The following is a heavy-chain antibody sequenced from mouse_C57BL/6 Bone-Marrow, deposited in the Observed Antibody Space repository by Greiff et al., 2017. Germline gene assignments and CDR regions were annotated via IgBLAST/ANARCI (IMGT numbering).Heavy chain of an antibody. V-gene: IGHV1-64*01. CDR2: IHPNSGST. CDR3: ARGSSYGGYYFDY. CDR1: GYTFTSYW. D-gene: IGHD1-1*01. J-gene: IGHJ2*01. Sequence: QVQLQQPGAELVKPGASVKLSCKASGYTFTSYWMHWVKQRPGQGLEWIGMIHPNSGSTNYNEKFKSKATLTVDKSSSTAYMQLSSLTSEDSAVYYGARGSSYGGYYFDYWGQGTTLTVSS.